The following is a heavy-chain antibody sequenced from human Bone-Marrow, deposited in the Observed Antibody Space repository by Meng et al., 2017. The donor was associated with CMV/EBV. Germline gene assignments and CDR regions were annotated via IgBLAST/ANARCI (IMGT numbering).Heavy chain of an antibody. CDR1: GGSFSGYY. Sequence: GSLRLSCAVYGGSFSGYYWSWIRQPPGKGLEWIGEINHSGSTNYNPSLKSRVTISVDTSKNQFSLKLSSVTAADTAVYYCGRGYSYGYTGIDYWGQGTLVTVSS. J-gene: IGHJ4*02. D-gene: IGHD5-18*01. CDR2: INHSGST. CDR3: GRGYSYGYTGIDY. V-gene: IGHV4-34*01.